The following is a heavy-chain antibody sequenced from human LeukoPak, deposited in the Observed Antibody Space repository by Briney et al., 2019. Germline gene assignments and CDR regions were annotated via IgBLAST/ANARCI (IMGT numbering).Heavy chain of an antibody. V-gene: IGHV1-24*01. D-gene: IGHD6-13*01. CDR1: GYTLTELS. Sequence: ASVNVSCKVSGYTLTELSMHWVRQAPGKGLEWMGGFDPEDGETIYAQKFQGRVTMTEDTSTDTAYMELSSLRSEDTAVYYCATSGREYSSWYAFDYWGQGILVTVSS. CDR3: ATSGREYSSWYAFDY. CDR2: FDPEDGET. J-gene: IGHJ4*02.